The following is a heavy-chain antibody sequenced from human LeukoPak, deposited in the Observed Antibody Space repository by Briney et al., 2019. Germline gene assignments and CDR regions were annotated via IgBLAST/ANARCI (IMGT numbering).Heavy chain of an antibody. J-gene: IGHJ2*01. D-gene: IGHD1-1*01. CDR3: ARWDLERRPNYWYFDL. CDR2: IYYSGST. CDR1: GGPISSYY. Sequence: PSETLSLTCTVYGGPISSYYWSWIRQPSGKGLEWIGYIYYSGSTNYNPSLKSRVTISVDTSKNQFSLKLSSVTAADTVVYYCARWDLERRPNYWYFDLWGRGTLVTVSS. V-gene: IGHV4-59*01.